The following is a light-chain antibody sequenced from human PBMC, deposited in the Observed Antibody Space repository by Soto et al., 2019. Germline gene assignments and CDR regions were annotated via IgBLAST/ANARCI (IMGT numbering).Light chain of an antibody. CDR2: GNS. V-gene: IGLV1-40*01. J-gene: IGLJ2*01. CDR1: SSNIGAGYD. CDR3: QSYDSSLSGNVV. Sequence: QPVLTQPPSVSGAPGQRVTISCTGSSSNIGAGYDVHWYQQLPGTAPKLLIYGNSNRPSGVPDRFSGSKSGTSASLAITGLQAEDEADYYYQSYDSSLSGNVVFGGGTKVTVL.